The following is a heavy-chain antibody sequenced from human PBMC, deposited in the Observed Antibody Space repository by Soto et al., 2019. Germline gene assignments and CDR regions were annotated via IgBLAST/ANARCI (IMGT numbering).Heavy chain of an antibody. CDR3: ARGKSSRATSCMGAFDI. CDR2: INDSGST. V-gene: IGHV4-34*01. Sequence: QVLLKQWGAGLLKPSETLSLTCAVYGGSFSGYYWTWIRQPPGKGLGWIGEINDSGSTTYNPSLKSRVTRSTDKCENPFYQKFGSETAADTGVYVCARGKSSRATSCMGAFDIWRQRTMVTVSS. J-gene: IGHJ3*02. CDR1: GGSFSGYY. D-gene: IGHD2-2*01.